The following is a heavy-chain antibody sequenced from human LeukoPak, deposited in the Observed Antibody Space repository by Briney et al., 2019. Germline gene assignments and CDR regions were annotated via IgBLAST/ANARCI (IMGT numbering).Heavy chain of an antibody. CDR3: ARDRQITMVRGVYTDAFDI. CDR2: IKQDGSEK. J-gene: IGHJ3*02. V-gene: IGHV3-7*01. Sequence: GGSLRLSCAASGFTFSSYWMSWVRQAPGKGLEWVANIKQDGSEKYYVDSVKGRFTISRDNAKNSLYLQMNSLRAEDTAVYYCARDRQITMVRGVYTDAFDIWGQGTMVTVSS. CDR1: GFTFSSYW. D-gene: IGHD3-10*01.